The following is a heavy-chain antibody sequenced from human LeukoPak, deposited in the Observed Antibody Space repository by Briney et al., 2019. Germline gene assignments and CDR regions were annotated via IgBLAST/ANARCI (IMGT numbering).Heavy chain of an antibody. CDR2: ISGSGGST. D-gene: IGHD6-13*01. Sequence: PGGSLRLSCAASGFTFSSYAMSWVRQAPEKGLEWVSAISGSGGSTYYADSVKGRFTISRDNSKNTLYLQMNSLRAEDTAVYYCAKDELAAAGTIIFTNWFAPWGQGTLVTVSS. CDR1: GFTFSSYA. J-gene: IGHJ5*02. V-gene: IGHV3-23*01. CDR3: AKDELAAAGTIIFTNWFAP.